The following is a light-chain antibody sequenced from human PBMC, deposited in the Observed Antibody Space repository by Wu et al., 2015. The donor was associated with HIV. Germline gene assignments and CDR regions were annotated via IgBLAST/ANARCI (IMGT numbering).Light chain of an antibody. CDR2: GAS. CDR3: QQYGTSPVT. V-gene: IGKV3-20*01. J-gene: IGKJ4*01. CDR1: QSVSSSC. Sequence: EIVLRQSPGTLSLSPGERATLSCRASQSVSSSCLAWYQQKPGQAPRLLIYGASSRATGIPDRFSGSGSGTDFTLTISRLEPEDFALYFCQQYGTSPVTFGGGTKVEI.